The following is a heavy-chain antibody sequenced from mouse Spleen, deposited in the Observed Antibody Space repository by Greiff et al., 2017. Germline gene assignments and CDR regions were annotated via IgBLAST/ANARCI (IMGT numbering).Heavy chain of an antibody. D-gene: IGHD4-1*01. Sequence: VKLVESGAELVRPGASVTLSCKASGYTFTDYEMHWVKQTPVHGLEWIGAIDPETGGTAYNQKFKGKAILTADKSSSTAYMELRSLTSEDSAVFYCTINWPFAYWGQGTLVTVSA. V-gene: IGHV1-15*01. CDR1: GYTFTDYE. CDR3: TINWPFAY. CDR2: IDPETGGT. J-gene: IGHJ3*01.